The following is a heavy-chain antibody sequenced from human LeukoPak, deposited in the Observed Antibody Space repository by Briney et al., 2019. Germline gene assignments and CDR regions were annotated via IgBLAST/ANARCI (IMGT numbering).Heavy chain of an antibody. D-gene: IGHD2-15*01. J-gene: IGHJ4*02. CDR1: GFTFTNAW. Sequence: PGGSLRLSCAASGFTFTNAWMSWVRQAPGKGLEWVGRIKSKFDGGATDYAAPVKGRFTISNDDSKNTLYLQMNSLKAEDTAVYYCTTGYCSGGNCYGLFDYWGQGTLVTVSS. CDR2: IKSKFDGGAT. V-gene: IGHV3-15*01. CDR3: TTGYCSGGNCYGLFDY.